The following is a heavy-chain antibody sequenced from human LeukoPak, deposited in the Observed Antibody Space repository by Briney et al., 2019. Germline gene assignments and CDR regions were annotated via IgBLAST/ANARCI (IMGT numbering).Heavy chain of an antibody. CDR3: ARDSLRYFDWSTEYNWFDP. J-gene: IGHJ5*02. D-gene: IGHD3-9*01. V-gene: IGHV1-46*01. CDR2: INPSGGST. Sequence: ASVKVSCKASGYTFTSYYMHLVRQAPGQGLEWMGIINPSGGSTSYAQKFQGRVTMTRDTSTSTVYMELSSLRSEDTAVYYCARDSLRYFDWSTEYNWFDPWGQGTLVTVSS. CDR1: GYTFTSYY.